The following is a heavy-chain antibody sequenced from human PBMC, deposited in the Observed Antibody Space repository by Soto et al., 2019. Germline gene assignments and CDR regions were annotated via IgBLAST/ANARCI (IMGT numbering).Heavy chain of an antibody. CDR3: ARDGGQGGQDYGDYYYYYGMDV. D-gene: IGHD4-17*01. J-gene: IGHJ6*02. V-gene: IGHV6-1*01. Sequence: SQTLSLTCAISGDSVSSNSAAWNWIRQSPPRGLEWLGRTYYRSKWYNDYAVSVKSRITINPDTSKNQFSLQLNSVTPEDTAVYYCARDGGQGGQDYGDYYYYYGMDVWGQGTTVTVSS. CDR2: TYYRSKWYN. CDR1: GDSVSSNSAA.